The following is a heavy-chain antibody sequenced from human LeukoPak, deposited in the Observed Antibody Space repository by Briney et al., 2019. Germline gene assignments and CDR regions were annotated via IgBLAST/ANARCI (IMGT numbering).Heavy chain of an antibody. CDR3: YTSITDY. D-gene: IGHD2-21*01. Sequence: GGSLRLSCAASGFNFNNAWMSWVRQAPGKGLEWVGRIRSKIDGGATDYAAPAKGRFTISRDDSKNTLYLQINSLKIEDTAMYYCYTSITDYWGQGTLVTVSS. CDR1: GFNFNNAW. J-gene: IGHJ4*02. CDR2: IRSKIDGGAT. V-gene: IGHV3-15*07.